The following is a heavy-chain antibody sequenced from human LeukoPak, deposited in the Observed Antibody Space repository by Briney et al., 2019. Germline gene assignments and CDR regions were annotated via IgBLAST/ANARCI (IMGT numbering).Heavy chain of an antibody. D-gene: IGHD2-21*02. Sequence: SETLSLTCTASGGSISRDFWGWIRQPPGKGLTWIGSVYCSGGTLFSASFENRVAMPVDRSKNQYSLKLSSVTAADTATYYCARLCQVTTCAKFEYWGQGILVTVAS. J-gene: IGHJ4*02. V-gene: IGHV4-39*01. CDR3: ARLCQVTTCAKFEY. CDR1: GGSISRDF. CDR2: VYCSGGT.